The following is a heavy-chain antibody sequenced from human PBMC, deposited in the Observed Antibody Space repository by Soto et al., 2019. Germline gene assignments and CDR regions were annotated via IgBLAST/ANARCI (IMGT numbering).Heavy chain of an antibody. CDR1: GFTFSSYA. CDR2: ISYDGSNK. J-gene: IGHJ4*02. D-gene: IGHD1-26*01. V-gene: IGHV3-30-3*01. Sequence: PGGSLRLSCAASGFTFSSYAMHWVRQAPGKGLEWVAVISYDGSNKYYADSVKGRFTISRDNSKNTLYLQMNSLRAEDTVVYYCARDVGATGYWGQGTLVTVSS. CDR3: ARDVGATGY.